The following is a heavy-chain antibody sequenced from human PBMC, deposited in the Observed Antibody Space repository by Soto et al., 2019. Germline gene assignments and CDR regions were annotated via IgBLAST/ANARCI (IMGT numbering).Heavy chain of an antibody. J-gene: IGHJ6*02. Sequence: SETLSLTCTVSGGSISSGDYYWSWIRQPPGKGLEWIGYIYYSGSTYYNPSLKSRVTISVDTSKNQFSLKLSSLTAADTAFYYCARAVTVVPARPYYGMDVWGQGTTVTVSS. CDR2: IYYSGST. D-gene: IGHD2-2*01. CDR3: ARAVTVVPARPYYGMDV. V-gene: IGHV4-30-4*01. CDR1: GGSISSGDYY.